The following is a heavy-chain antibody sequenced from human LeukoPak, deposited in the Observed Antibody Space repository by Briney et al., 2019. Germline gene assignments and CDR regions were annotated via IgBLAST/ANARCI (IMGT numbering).Heavy chain of an antibody. CDR1: GYTFTSYY. D-gene: IGHD2-15*01. Sequence: ASVKVSCKASGYTFTSYYMHWVRQAPGQGLEWMGIINPSGGSTSYAQKFQGRVTMTRNASISTAYMELSSLRSEDTAVYYCARMVVVAATTRDYYGMDVWGQGTTVTVSS. CDR2: INPSGGST. CDR3: ARMVVVAATTRDYYGMDV. J-gene: IGHJ6*02. V-gene: IGHV1-46*01.